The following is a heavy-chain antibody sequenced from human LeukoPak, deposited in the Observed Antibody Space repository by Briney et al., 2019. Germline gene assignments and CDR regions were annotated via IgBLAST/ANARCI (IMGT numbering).Heavy chain of an antibody. CDR2: ISSSGSTI. V-gene: IGHV3-48*04. Sequence: GGSLRLSCAASGFTLSNYWMSWVRQAPGKGLEWVSYISSSGSTIYYADSVKGRFTISRDNAKNSLYLQMNSLRAEDTAVYYCARDSSYCSSTSCYWKGSEIRFDYWGQGTLVTVSS. CDR3: ARDSSYCSSTSCYWKGSEIRFDY. D-gene: IGHD2-2*01. J-gene: IGHJ4*02. CDR1: GFTLSNYW.